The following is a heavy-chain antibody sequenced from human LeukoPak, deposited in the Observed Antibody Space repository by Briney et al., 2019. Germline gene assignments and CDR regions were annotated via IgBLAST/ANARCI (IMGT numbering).Heavy chain of an antibody. D-gene: IGHD3-22*01. J-gene: IGHJ4*02. Sequence: GESLKISCKGSGYSFANYWVGWVRQMPGKGREWMGIIYPGDSDTRYSPSFQGQVTISADKSVSTAYLQWSSLKASDTAMYYCARLERTSKYYDSGGYPGYFDFWGQGTLVTVSS. CDR2: IYPGDSDT. V-gene: IGHV5-51*01. CDR3: ARLERTSKYYDSGGYPGYFDF. CDR1: GYSFANYW.